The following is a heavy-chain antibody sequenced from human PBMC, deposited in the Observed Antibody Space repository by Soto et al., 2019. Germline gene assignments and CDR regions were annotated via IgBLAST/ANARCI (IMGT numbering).Heavy chain of an antibody. D-gene: IGHD2-2*01. CDR1: GGSFSGYY. Sequence: PSETLSLTCAVYGGSFSGYYWSWIRQPPGKGLEWIGEINHSGSTNYNPSLKSRVTISVDTSKNQFSLKLSSVTAADTAVYFCARGPSSLTRFDSWGQGTLVTVSS. J-gene: IGHJ4*02. CDR2: INHSGST. CDR3: ARGPSSLTRFDS. V-gene: IGHV4-34*01.